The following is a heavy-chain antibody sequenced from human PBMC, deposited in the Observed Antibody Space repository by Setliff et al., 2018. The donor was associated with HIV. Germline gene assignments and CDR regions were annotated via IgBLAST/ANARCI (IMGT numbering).Heavy chain of an antibody. Sequence: ASVKVSCKASGYTFTSYGISWVRQAPGQGLEWMGWMNTQTGSPTYAQAFTGRFVFSVDTSVTTAYLQISGLKADDTAVYYCARALYGDYGGDINWLDPWGQGTLVTVSS. CDR1: GYTFTSYG. CDR2: MNTQTGSP. J-gene: IGHJ5*02. CDR3: ARALYGDYGGDINWLDP. V-gene: IGHV7-4-1*02. D-gene: IGHD4-17*01.